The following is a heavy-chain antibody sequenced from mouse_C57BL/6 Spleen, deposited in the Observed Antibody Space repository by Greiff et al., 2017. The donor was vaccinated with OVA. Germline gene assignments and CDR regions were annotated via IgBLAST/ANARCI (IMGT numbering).Heavy chain of an antibody. Sequence: EVQLQQSGAGLVQPGGSLKLSCAASGSDFTRYWMSWVRRAPGNGLEWIGEINPDSSTINYAPSLKDKFIISRDNATNTLYLQMSKVRSEDSALYYCAGGGEYRSLADWGKGTTVTVSS. D-gene: IGHD5-1*01. CDR3: AGGGEYRSLAD. V-gene: IGHV4-1*01. CDR1: GSDFTRYW. J-gene: IGHJ1*03. CDR2: INPDSSTI.